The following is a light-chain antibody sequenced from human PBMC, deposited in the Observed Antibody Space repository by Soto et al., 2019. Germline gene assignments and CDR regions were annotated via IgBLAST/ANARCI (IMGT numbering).Light chain of an antibody. CDR3: QHQWT. CDR1: QSISSW. CDR2: KAS. J-gene: IGKJ1*01. Sequence: DIQMTQSPSTLSASVGDRVTITCRASQSISSWLAWYQQKPGKAPKLLIYKASSLESGVPSRFSGSGSGTEFTLTSSSLQPDDFATYYCQHQWTFGQGTKVEIK. V-gene: IGKV1-5*03.